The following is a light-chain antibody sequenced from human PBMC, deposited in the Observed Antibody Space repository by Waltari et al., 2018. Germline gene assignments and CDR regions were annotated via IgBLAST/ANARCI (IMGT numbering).Light chain of an antibody. CDR2: DDS. CDR3: QVWDSSSDHPVV. V-gene: IGLV3-21*02. Sequence: SYVLTQPPSVSVAPGQTARIPCGGNNLGSKSVHWYQQQPGQAPVLVVYDDSDRPSGIPERFSGSNSGNTATLTISRVEAGDEADYYCQVWDSSSDHPVVFGGGTKLTVL. J-gene: IGLJ2*01. CDR1: NLGSKS.